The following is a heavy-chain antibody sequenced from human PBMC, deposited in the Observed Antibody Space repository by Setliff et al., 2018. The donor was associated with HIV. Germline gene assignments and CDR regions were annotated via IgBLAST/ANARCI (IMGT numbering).Heavy chain of an antibody. V-gene: IGHV4-39*07. CDR1: DASLRRNSSY. J-gene: IGHJ6*03. CDR3: ARVTVTPDFYFYYYMDV. Sequence: SETLSLTCSISDASLRRNSSYWGWIRQPPGKGLEWIATMYYTGSTYYNPSLKSRVTISVDTSKNQFSLKLSSVTAADTAVYYCARVTVTPDFYFYYYMDVWGKGTTVTVSS. D-gene: IGHD4-4*01. CDR2: MYYTGST.